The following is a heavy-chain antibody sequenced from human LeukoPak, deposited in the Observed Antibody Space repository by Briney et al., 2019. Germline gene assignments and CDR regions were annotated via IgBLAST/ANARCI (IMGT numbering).Heavy chain of an antibody. CDR3: ARGQIYGTGSYFFDH. Sequence: PGGSLRLSCVASGFTVSSNYMSWVRQTPGQGRLEWVSVIYTDGRTFYTGSVTGRFTISRDNSKNTLYLQMNSLRAEDTAVYYCARGQIYGTGSYFFDHWGQGTLATVSS. J-gene: IGHJ4*02. D-gene: IGHD3-10*01. CDR1: GFTVSSNY. CDR2: IYTDGRT. V-gene: IGHV3-66*01.